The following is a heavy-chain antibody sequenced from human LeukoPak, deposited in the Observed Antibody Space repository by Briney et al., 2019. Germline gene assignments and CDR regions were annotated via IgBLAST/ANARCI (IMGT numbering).Heavy chain of an antibody. CDR2: ISYDGSNK. D-gene: IGHD3-10*01. CDR1: GFTFSSYG. J-gene: IGHJ6*04. Sequence: GGSLRLSCAASGFTFSSYGMHWVRQAPGKGLGWVAVISYDGSNKYYADSVEGRLTISRDNSKNTLYLQMNSLRAEDTAVHYCAKNLWFGELYNGMDVWGKGTTVTVSS. V-gene: IGHV3-30*18. CDR3: AKNLWFGELYNGMDV.